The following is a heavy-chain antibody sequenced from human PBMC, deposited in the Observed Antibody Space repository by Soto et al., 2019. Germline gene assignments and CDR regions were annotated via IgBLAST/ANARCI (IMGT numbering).Heavy chain of an antibody. D-gene: IGHD6-6*01. CDR3: ARQGSSSSGD. Sequence: QLQVQESGPGLVKPSETLSLTCTVSGGSISSSTYHWDWIRQPPGKGLEWIGSIYYSGSTYYNPSLKXPVXIXADTPKNQFSLRLNSVTAADTAVYYCARQGSSSSGDWGQGPLVTVSS. J-gene: IGHJ4*02. V-gene: IGHV4-39*01. CDR2: IYYSGST. CDR1: GGSISSSTYH.